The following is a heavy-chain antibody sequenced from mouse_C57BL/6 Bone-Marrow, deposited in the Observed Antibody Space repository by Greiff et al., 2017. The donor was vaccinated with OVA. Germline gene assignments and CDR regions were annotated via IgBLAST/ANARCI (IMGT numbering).Heavy chain of an antibody. CDR1: GYAFTNYL. CDR3: ARSDEPYAMDY. J-gene: IGHJ4*01. Sequence: QVQLKESGAELVRPGTSVKVSCKASGYAFTNYLIEWVKQRPGQGLEWIGVINPGSGGTNYNEKFKGKATLTADKSSSTAYMQLSSLTSEDSAVYFCARSDEPYAMDYWGQGTSVTVSS. CDR2: INPGSGGT. V-gene: IGHV1-54*01.